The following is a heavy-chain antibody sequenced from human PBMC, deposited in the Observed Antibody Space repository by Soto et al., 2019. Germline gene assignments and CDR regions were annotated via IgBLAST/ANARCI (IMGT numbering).Heavy chain of an antibody. V-gene: IGHV4-61*01. J-gene: IGHJ5*02. CDR2: IYYSGST. Sequence: PSETLSLTCTVSGGSVSSGSNYWSWIRQPPGKGLEWIGYIYYSGSTNYNPSLKSRVTISVDTSKNQFSLELSSVTAADTAVYYCASNHLRHWFDPWGQGTLVTVSS. CDR1: GGSVSSGSNY. CDR3: ASNHLRHWFDP.